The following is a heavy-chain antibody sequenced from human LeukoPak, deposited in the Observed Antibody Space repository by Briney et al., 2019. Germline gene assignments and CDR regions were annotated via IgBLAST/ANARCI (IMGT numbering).Heavy chain of an antibody. Sequence: GASVKVSCKASGYTFTGYYMHWVRQAPEQGLEWMGIINPSGGSTSYAQKFQGRVTMTRDTSTSTVYMELSSLRSEDTAVYYCARETTVKFEWLRYFDYWGQGTLVTVSS. CDR2: INPSGGST. CDR1: GYTFTGYY. V-gene: IGHV1-46*01. CDR3: ARETTVKFEWLRYFDY. J-gene: IGHJ4*02. D-gene: IGHD5-12*01.